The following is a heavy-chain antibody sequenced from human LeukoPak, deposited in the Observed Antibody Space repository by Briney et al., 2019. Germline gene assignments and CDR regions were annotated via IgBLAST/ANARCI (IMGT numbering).Heavy chain of an antibody. V-gene: IGHV3-23*01. CDR1: GFTFSSYA. J-gene: IGHJ5*02. CDR3: AKGYYDILTDYFHNWFNP. Sequence: GGSLRLSCAASGFTFSSYAVSWVRQAPGVGLEWVSTISGRGGSTFYADSVKGRFTISRDNSKNTLYLQMNSLRSDDTAVYYCAKGYYDILTDYFHNWFNPWGQGTLVIVSS. D-gene: IGHD3-9*01. CDR2: ISGRGGST.